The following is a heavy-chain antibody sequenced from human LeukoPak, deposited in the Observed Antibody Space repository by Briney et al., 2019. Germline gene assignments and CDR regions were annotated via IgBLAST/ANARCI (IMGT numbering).Heavy chain of an antibody. CDR3: APIYGDFSDFDY. CDR1: GASSSNYY. Sequence: PSETLSLTCGVYGASSSNYYWNWIRQPPGKGLEWIGETTHDGRTNYSPSLRGRATISGDTSKSRFSLKLYSVTAADTAVYYCAPIYGDFSDFDYWGLGTLVTVSS. V-gene: IGHV4-34*01. J-gene: IGHJ4*02. D-gene: IGHD2-21*02. CDR2: TTHDGRT.